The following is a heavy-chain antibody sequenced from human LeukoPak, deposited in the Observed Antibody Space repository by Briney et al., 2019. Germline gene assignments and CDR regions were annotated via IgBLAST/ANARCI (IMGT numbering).Heavy chain of an antibody. V-gene: IGHV3-30*03. J-gene: IGHJ4*02. Sequence: GGSLRLSCVASVFSSSNHGMHWVRQAPGKGLEWVSVIARDGGAKFYADSVKGRFTPSRDNSKNMFFLQMNFLTVEDTAIYYCAREATWGQWYFDHWGQGTPVTVSS. D-gene: IGHD6-19*01. CDR1: VFSSSNHG. CDR3: AREATWGQWYFDH. CDR2: IARDGGAK.